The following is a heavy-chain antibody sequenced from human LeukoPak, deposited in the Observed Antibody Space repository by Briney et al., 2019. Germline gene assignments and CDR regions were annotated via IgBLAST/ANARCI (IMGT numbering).Heavy chain of an antibody. J-gene: IGHJ4*02. CDR2: IKSKTYGGTT. CDR3: TTATSY. CDR1: GFTFSNAW. V-gene: IGHV3-15*01. Sequence: GGPLRLSCAASGFTFSNAWMSWVRQAPGKGLEWVGRIKSKTYGGTTDYAAPVKGRFTISRDDSKDTVYLEMNSLKTEDTAVYYCTTATSYWGQGSLVTVSS.